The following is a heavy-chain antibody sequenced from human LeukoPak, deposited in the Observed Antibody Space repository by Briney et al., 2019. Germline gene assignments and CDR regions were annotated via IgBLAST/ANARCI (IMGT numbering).Heavy chain of an antibody. J-gene: IGHJ4*02. CDR1: GYTFTSYY. D-gene: IGHD5-18*01. CDR3: ARESERGYSYGYALDY. Sequence: GASVKVSCKASGYTFTSYYMHWVRQAPGQGLEWMGIINPSGGSTSYAQKFHGRGTMTRDTSTSTVYMELSSLRSEDTAVYYCARESERGYSYGYALDYWGQGTLVTVSS. CDR2: INPSGGST. V-gene: IGHV1-46*01.